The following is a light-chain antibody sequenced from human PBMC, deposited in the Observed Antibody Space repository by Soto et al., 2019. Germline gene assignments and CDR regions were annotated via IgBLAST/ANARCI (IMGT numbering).Light chain of an antibody. CDR1: QTVSSRY. CDR2: GAS. J-gene: IGKJ2*01. V-gene: IGKV3-20*01. Sequence: EIVLTQSPGTLSLSPGERATLSRRASQTVSSRYLAWYQQKPGQAPRLLMYGASNRATGIPGRFSGSGSGTDFTLTISRLEPEDFAVYFCQQYGRSPPFTFGQGTKVEIK. CDR3: QQYGRSPPFT.